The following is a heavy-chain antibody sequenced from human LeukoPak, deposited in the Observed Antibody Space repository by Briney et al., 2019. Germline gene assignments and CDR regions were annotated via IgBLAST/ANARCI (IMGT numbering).Heavy chain of an antibody. J-gene: IGHJ4*02. Sequence: PSETLSLTRTVSGGSISSGGYYWSWIRQHPGKGLEWIGYIYYSGSTYYNPSLKSRVTISVDTSKNQFSLKLSSVTAADTAVYYCARDRSRGDYDEFDYWGQGTLVTVSS. CDR2: IYYSGST. CDR1: GGSISSGGYY. D-gene: IGHD4-17*01. V-gene: IGHV4-31*03. CDR3: ARDRSRGDYDEFDY.